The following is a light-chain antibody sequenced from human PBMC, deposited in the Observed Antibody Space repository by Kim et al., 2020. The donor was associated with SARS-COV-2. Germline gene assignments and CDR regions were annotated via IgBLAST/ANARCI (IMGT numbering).Light chain of an antibody. CDR2: GAS. V-gene: IGKV3-20*01. J-gene: IGKJ4*01. CDR3: HQYGSSSR. Sequence: LSPGERAPLPCRASQTISDNYLAWYQQKPGQAPRLLIYGASSRATGIPDRFSGRGSGTDFTLTISRLEPEDFAVYYCHQYGSSSRFGGGTKVDIK. CDR1: QTISDNY.